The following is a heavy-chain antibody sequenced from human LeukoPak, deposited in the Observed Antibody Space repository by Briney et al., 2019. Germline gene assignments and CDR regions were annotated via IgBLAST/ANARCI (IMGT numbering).Heavy chain of an antibody. J-gene: IGHJ4*02. V-gene: IGHV3-23*01. CDR1: GFTFSSYA. CDR3: ARDWFLVGY. CDR2: ISGSGGST. D-gene: IGHD3-10*01. Sequence: GGSLRLSCAASGFTFSSYAMSWVRQAPGKGLEWVSAISGSGGSTYYADSVKGRFTISRDNAKNSLYLQMNSLRAEDTAVYYCARDWFLVGYWGQGTLVTVSS.